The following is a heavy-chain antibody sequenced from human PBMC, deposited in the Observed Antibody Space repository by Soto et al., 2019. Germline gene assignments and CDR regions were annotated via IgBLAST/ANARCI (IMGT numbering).Heavy chain of an antibody. J-gene: IGHJ5*02. D-gene: IGHD6-6*01. CDR1: GGSISSYY. CDR3: ARDRGLYSSSYNWFDP. CDR2: IYYSGST. Sequence: SETLSLTCTVSGGSISSYYWSWIRQPPGKGLEWIGYIYYSGSTNYNPSLKSRVTISVDTSKNQFSLKLSSVTAADTAVYYCARDRGLYSSSYNWFDPWGQGTLVTVSS. V-gene: IGHV4-59*01.